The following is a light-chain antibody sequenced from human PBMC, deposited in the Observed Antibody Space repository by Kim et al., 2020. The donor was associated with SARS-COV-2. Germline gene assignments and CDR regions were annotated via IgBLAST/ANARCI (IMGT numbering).Light chain of an antibody. CDR1: QTISSF. J-gene: IGKJ2*01. V-gene: IGKV1-39*01. CDR3: QQSYSTLYT. Sequence: DIQMTQSPSSLSASVGDRVTITCRASQTISSFLNWYQQKPGKAPKVLIYAASTLQSGVPSRFSGSGSGADFTLTISSLQPEDFATYYCQQSYSTLYTFGQGTKLEI. CDR2: AAS.